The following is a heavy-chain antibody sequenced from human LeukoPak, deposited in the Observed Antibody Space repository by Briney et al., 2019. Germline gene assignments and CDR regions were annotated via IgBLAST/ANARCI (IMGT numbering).Heavy chain of an antibody. CDR2: ISGSGGST. Sequence: GASLRLSCAASGFTFSSYAMSWVRQAPGKGLEWVSAISGSGGSTYYADSVKGRFTISRDNSQNTLYLQMNSLRAEDTAVYYCAKCPTYLRGDWFDPWGQGTLVTVSS. CDR3: AKCPTYLRGDWFDP. CDR1: GFTFSSYA. D-gene: IGHD2-21*01. J-gene: IGHJ5*02. V-gene: IGHV3-23*01.